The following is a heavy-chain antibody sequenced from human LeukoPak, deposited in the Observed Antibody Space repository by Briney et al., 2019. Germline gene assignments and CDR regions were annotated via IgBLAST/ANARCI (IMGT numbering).Heavy chain of an antibody. CDR1: GFTFGDYA. CDR2: IRSKAYGGTT. J-gene: IGHJ5*02. Sequence: GGSLRLSCTASGFTFGDYAMSWFRQAPGKGLEWVGFIRSKAYGGTTEYAASVKGRFTISRDDSKSIAYLQMNSLRAEDTAVYYCARDRSIVWFDPWGQGTLVTVSS. CDR3: ARDRSIVWFDP. V-gene: IGHV3-49*03. D-gene: IGHD2-15*01.